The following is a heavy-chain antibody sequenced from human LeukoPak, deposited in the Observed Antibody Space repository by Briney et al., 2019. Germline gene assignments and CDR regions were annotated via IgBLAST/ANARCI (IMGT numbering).Heavy chain of an antibody. Sequence: GGSLRLSCAASGFTFSSYAMSWVRQALGKGLEWVSAISGSGGNTYYADSVKGRFTISRDNSKNTLYLQMNSLRAEDTAVYYCAKDSGYSYGFYNWFDPWGQGTLVTVSS. CDR2: ISGSGGNT. V-gene: IGHV3-23*01. CDR3: AKDSGYSYGFYNWFDP. D-gene: IGHD5-18*01. CDR1: GFTFSSYA. J-gene: IGHJ5*02.